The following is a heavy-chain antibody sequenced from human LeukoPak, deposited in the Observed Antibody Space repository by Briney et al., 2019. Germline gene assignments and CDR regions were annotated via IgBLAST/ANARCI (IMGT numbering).Heavy chain of an antibody. CDR1: GGSFSGYY. CDR2: INHSGST. J-gene: IGHJ4*02. CDR3: ASAPPLSARIAAAAPFDY. V-gene: IGHV4-34*01. D-gene: IGHD6-13*01. Sequence: SETLSLTCAVYGGSFSGYYWSWIRQPPGKGLEWIGEINHSGSTNYNPSLKSRVTISVDTSKNQFSLKLSSVTAADTAVYYCASAPPLSARIAAAAPFDYWGQGTLVTVSS.